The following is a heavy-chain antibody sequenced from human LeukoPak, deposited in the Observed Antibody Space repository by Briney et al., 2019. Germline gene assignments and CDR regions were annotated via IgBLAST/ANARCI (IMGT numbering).Heavy chain of an antibody. CDR3: ASTGYCIGGSCYSNYFDH. CDR1: GGSFSGYY. CDR2: IYFSGST. D-gene: IGHD2-15*01. V-gene: IGHV4-59*08. J-gene: IGHJ4*02. Sequence: SETLSLTCAVYGGSFSGYYWSWIRQPPGKGLEWIGYIYFSGSTNYNPSLKSRVTVSLDTTKNQVSLKLSSVSAADTAVYYCASTGYCIGGSCYSNYFDHWGQGTLVTVSS.